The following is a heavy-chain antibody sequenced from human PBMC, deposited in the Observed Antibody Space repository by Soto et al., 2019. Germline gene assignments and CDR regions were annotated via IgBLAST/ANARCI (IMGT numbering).Heavy chain of an antibody. J-gene: IGHJ4*02. D-gene: IGHD1-26*01. CDR3: SRDVGGSLPSDFDN. CDR1: GFTFSGYN. V-gene: IGHV3-21*01. Sequence: EVHLVESGGGLVKSGGSLRLSCAASGFTFSGYNLNWVRQAPGKGPEWVSFISSSGTYTYFADSVKGRFTISRDNAKNYLYLQMNSLRAEDTAMYYCSRDVGGSLPSDFDNWVQGTLVTVFS. CDR2: ISSSGTYT.